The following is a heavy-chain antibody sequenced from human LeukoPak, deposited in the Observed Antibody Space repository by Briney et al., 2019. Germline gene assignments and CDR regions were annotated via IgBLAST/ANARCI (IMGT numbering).Heavy chain of an antibody. D-gene: IGHD3-10*02. J-gene: IGHJ4*02. CDR2: IYSGGST. Sequence: QPGGSLRLSCVVSGFTISNNYMSWVRQAPRKGLEWVSLIYSGGSTYYADSVKGRVTISRDSGKNSVYLQMNSLTTDDTAFYFCAKELDTMFFDYWGQGALVTVSS. CDR1: GFTISNNY. V-gene: IGHV3-53*05. CDR3: AKELDTMFFDY.